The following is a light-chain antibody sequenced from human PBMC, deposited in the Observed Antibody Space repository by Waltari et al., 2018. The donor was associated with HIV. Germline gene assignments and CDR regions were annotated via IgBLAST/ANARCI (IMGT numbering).Light chain of an antibody. CDR1: YIGAKT. CDR3: QVWDSTSDQRI. CDR2: DDF. J-gene: IGLJ2*01. Sequence: SYVLTQTPSVSVAPGQTATLTCGGNYIGAKTVQWYQQKSGQAPVLLIYDDFDRPSRIPERCAAANSGNTATLTISRVGAGDEADYYCQVWDSTSDQRIFGGGTKLTVL. V-gene: IGLV3-21*02.